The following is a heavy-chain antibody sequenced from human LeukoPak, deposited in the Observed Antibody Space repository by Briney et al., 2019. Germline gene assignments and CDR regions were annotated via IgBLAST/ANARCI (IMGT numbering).Heavy chain of an antibody. J-gene: IGHJ4*02. CDR2: IYYSGST. CDR1: SGSISSYY. CDR3: ARVWTAAAGTGDFDY. V-gene: IGHV4-30-4*08. D-gene: IGHD6-13*01. Sequence: PSETLSLTCTVSSGSISSYYWSWIRQPPGKGLEWIGYIYYSGSTYYNPSLKSRVTISVDTSKNQFSLKLSSVTAADTAVYYCARVWTAAAGTGDFDYWGQGTLVTVSS.